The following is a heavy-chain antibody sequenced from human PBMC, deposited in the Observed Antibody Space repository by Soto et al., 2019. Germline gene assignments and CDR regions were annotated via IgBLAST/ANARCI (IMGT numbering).Heavy chain of an antibody. V-gene: IGHV4-31*11. CDR3: ARRAGNWFDP. CDR1: GGSISSGGYY. J-gene: IGHJ5*02. Sequence: QVQLQESGPGLVKPSQTLSLTCVVSGGSISSGGYYWTWIRQHPGKGLEWIGYIYYTGSTYYNPSLTSRVTISVDTSKNLFSLKLSSVTAVDTAVYYCARRAGNWFDPWGQGTLVTVSS. CDR2: IYYTGST.